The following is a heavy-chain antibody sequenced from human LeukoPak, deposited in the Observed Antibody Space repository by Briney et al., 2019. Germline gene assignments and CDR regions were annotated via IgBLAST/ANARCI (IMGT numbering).Heavy chain of an antibody. J-gene: IGHJ6*02. V-gene: IGHV3-21*01. D-gene: IGHD2-2*02. CDR2: ISSSSSYI. CDR1: GFTFSSYS. CDR3: ARADIVVVPDAIIEFQPVRNYYYYYGMDV. Sequence: GGSLRLSCAASGFTFSSYSMNWVRQAPGKGLEWVSSISSSSSYIYYADSVKGRFTISRDNAKNSLYLQMNSLRAEDTAVYYCARADIVVVPDAIIEFQPVRNYYYYYGMDVWGQGTTVTVSS.